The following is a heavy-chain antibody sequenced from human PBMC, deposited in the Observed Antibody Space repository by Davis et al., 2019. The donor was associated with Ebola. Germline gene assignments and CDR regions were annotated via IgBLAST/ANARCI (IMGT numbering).Heavy chain of an antibody. Sequence: GSLRLSCTVSGGSISSSNYYWGWIRQPPGKGLEWIGSIYYSGSTYYNPSLKSRVTISADTSKNHFSLKLSSVTAADTAVYYCAREVVVAATPGDYYYYGMDVWGQGTTVTVSS. CDR2: IYYSGST. V-gene: IGHV4-39*02. CDR1: GGSISSSNYY. D-gene: IGHD2-15*01. J-gene: IGHJ6*02. CDR3: AREVVVAATPGDYYYYGMDV.